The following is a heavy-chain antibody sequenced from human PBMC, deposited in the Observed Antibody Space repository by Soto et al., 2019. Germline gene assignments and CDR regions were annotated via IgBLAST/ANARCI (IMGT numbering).Heavy chain of an antibody. V-gene: IGHV1-18*01. J-gene: IGHJ4*02. CDR2: ISAYNGNT. D-gene: IGHD3-22*01. Sequence: ASVKVSCKASGYTFTSYGISWVRQAPGQGLEWMGWISAYNGNTNYAQKLQGRVTMTTDTSTSTAYMELRSLRSDDTAVYYCARDLSNYDSSGYGCWGQGTLVTVSS. CDR1: GYTFTSYG. CDR3: ARDLSNYDSSGYGC.